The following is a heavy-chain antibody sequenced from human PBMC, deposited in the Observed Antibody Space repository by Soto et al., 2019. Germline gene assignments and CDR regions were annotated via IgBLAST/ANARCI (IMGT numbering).Heavy chain of an antibody. D-gene: IGHD3-3*01. J-gene: IGHJ4*02. CDR1: GFTCSCYS. CDR3: ARVERFLEWLLPPDY. Sequence: GGSLRLSCAASGFTCSCYSMNWVRQAPGKGLEWVSSISSSSSYIYYADPVKGRFTISRDNAKNSLYLQMNSLRAEDTAVYYCARVERFLEWLLPPDYWGQGTLVTVSS. V-gene: IGHV3-21*01. CDR2: ISSSSSYI.